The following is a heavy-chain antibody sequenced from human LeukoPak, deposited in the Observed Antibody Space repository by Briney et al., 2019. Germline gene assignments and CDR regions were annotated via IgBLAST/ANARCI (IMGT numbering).Heavy chain of an antibody. CDR3: AKPREVVVVVADY. CDR2: ISYDGSNK. CDR1: GFTFSTYG. J-gene: IGHJ4*02. D-gene: IGHD2-15*01. V-gene: IGHV3-30*18. Sequence: PGRSLRLSCAASGFTFSTYGMHWVRQAPGKGLEWVAVISYDGSNKYYADSVTGRFTISRDNSKNMVYLQMNSLRAEDTAIYYCAKPREVVVVVADYWGQGTLVTVSS.